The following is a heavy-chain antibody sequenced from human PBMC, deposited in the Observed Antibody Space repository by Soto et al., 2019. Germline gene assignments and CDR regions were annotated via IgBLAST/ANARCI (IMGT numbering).Heavy chain of an antibody. D-gene: IGHD3-16*01. V-gene: IGHV4-30-2*01. J-gene: IGHJ4*02. Sequence: PSETLSLTCAVSGGSISSGGYSWSWIRQPPGKGLEWIGYIYHSGSTYYNPSLKSRVTISVDRSKNQFSLKLSSVTAADTAVYYCAKSYTVAQPYFDYWGQGTPVTVSS. CDR1: GGSISSGGYS. CDR3: AKSYTVAQPYFDY. CDR2: IYHSGST.